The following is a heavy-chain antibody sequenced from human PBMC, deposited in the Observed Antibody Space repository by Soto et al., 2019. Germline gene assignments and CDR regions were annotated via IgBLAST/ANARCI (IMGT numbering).Heavy chain of an antibody. Sequence: SETLSLTCAVYGGSFSGYFWNWVRQPPGKGLEWIGEINHSGSTKYNPSLKSRVTLSVDTSKNQFSLRVFSVTAADTAVYYCARDLSGYYYGMDVWGQGTTVTVSS. V-gene: IGHV4-34*01. CDR2: INHSGST. CDR1: GGSFSGYF. CDR3: ARDLSGYYYGMDV. J-gene: IGHJ6*02.